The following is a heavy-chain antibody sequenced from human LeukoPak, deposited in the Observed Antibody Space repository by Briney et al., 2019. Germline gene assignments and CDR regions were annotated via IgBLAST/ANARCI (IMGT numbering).Heavy chain of an antibody. CDR1: GGSISPYY. D-gene: IGHD1-26*01. CDR3: ARHGGGGESYPRVFDY. CDR2: IYYSRST. Sequence: SETLSLTCTASGGSISPYYWSWIRQPPGKGLEWIGYIYYSRSTNYNPSLTSRVTISVDTSKNQFSLKLSSVTAADTAMYYCARHGGGGESYPRVFDYWGRGYLVTGSS. V-gene: IGHV4-59*08. J-gene: IGHJ4*02.